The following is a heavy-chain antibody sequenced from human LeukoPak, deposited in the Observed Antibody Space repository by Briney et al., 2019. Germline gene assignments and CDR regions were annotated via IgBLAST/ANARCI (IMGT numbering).Heavy chain of an antibody. Sequence: GGSLRLSCAASGFTFSSYWMSWVRQAPGKGREGGANIKQDGSEKYYVDSVKGRFTISRDNAKNSLYLQMNSLRAEDTAVYYCARVYYYDSSGGYYFDYWGQGTLVTVSS. CDR3: ARVYYYDSSGGYYFDY. CDR2: IKQDGSEK. J-gene: IGHJ4*02. CDR1: GFTFSSYW. V-gene: IGHV3-7*04. D-gene: IGHD3-22*01.